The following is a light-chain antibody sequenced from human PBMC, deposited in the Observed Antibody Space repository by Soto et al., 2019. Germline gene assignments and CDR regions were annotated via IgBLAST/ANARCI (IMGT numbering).Light chain of an antibody. CDR1: QSISNW. V-gene: IGKV1-5*01. CDR3: QEFNSYSRT. J-gene: IGKJ1*01. Sequence: IQMTQSPSTLSASIGDRVTITCRASQSISNWLAWYQQKPGRAPKLLIYDASNLESGVPSRFSGSGSGTEFTLTISSLQPDDFATYYCQEFNSYSRTFGQGTKVDI. CDR2: DAS.